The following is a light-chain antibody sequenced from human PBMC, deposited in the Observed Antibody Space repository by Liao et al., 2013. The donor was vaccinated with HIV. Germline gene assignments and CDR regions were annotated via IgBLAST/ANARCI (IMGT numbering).Light chain of an antibody. CDR3: HVWDGRSDRWV. J-gene: IGLJ3*02. V-gene: IGLV3-1*01. CDR2: HNT. CDR1: TLGEKY. Sequence: SYELTQPPSVSVSPGQTASITCSGETLGEKYACWYQQRPGQSPVLVIYHNTKRPSGIPERFSGSNSGNTATLTISGVEAADEAVYYCHVWDGRSDRWVFGGGTSLTVL.